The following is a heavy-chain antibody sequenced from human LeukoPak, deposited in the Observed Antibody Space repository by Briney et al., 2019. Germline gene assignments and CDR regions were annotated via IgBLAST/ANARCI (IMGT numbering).Heavy chain of an antibody. CDR2: ISSSGSTI. V-gene: IGHV3-48*03. Sequence: GGSLRLSCAASGFTFSSYEMNWVRQAPGMGLEWLSYISSSGSTIYYADSVKGRFTISRDNAKNSLYLQMYSLRAEDTALYYCARASGSYNPFDYWGQGTLVTVSS. D-gene: IGHD1-26*01. J-gene: IGHJ4*02. CDR3: ARASGSYNPFDY. CDR1: GFTFSSYE.